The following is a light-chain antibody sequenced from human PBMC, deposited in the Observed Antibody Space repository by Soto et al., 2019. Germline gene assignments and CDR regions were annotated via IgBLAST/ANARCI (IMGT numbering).Light chain of an antibody. V-gene: IGKV1-5*01. CDR3: QQYNSYSSWT. CDR2: DAS. J-gene: IGKJ1*01. Sequence: DIQMTQSPSTLSGSVVDRVTITCRASQSLNSLLAWYQQKPGRAPKLLIYDASTLESGVPSRFSGSGSGTEFTLTISSLQTDDFATYYCQQYNSYSSWTFGQGTKVDIK. CDR1: QSLNSL.